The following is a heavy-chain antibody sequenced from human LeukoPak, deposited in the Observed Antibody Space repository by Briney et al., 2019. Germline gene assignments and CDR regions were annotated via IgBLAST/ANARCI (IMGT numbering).Heavy chain of an antibody. D-gene: IGHD3-10*01. CDR3: AKETHYYGSGSYLYGMDV. CDR1: GFTFSSYG. V-gene: IGHV3-30*02. J-gene: IGHJ6*02. Sequence: GGSLRLSCAASGFTFSSYGMHWVRQAPGKGLEWVAFIRYDGSNKYYADSVKGRSTISRDNSKNTLYLQMNSLRAEDTAVYYCAKETHYYGSGSYLYGMDVWGQGTTVTVSS. CDR2: IRYDGSNK.